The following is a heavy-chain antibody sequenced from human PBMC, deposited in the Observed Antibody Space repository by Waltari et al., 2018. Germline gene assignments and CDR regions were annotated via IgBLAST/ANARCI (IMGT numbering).Heavy chain of an antibody. CDR3: ARESRYSSGWYYNPGPGYFDY. V-gene: IGHV4-59*01. CDR2: IYYSGST. Sequence: QVQLQESGPGLVKPSETLSLTCTVSGGPLSSYYWSWIRQPPGTGLEWIGYIYYSGSTNYNPSLKSRVTISVDTSKNQFSLKLSSVTAADTAVYYCARESRYSSGWYYNPGPGYFDYWGQGTLVTVSS. D-gene: IGHD6-19*01. CDR1: GGPLSSYY. J-gene: IGHJ4*02.